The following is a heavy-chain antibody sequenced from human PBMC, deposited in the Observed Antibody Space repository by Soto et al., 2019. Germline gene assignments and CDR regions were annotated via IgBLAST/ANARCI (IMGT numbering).Heavy chain of an antibody. V-gene: IGHV3-23*01. CDR1: GFTLSIYA. D-gene: IGHD1-1*01. CDR3: AKEALSGGALDD. J-gene: IGHJ4*02. CDR2: ISGNGGST. Sequence: VGSLRLSCAASGFTLSIYAMNWVRQAPGKGLEWVSAISGNGGSTYYADSVKGRFTISRDNSKNTLFLQMDSLRAEDTAVYYCAKEALSGGALDDWGQGTLVTVSS.